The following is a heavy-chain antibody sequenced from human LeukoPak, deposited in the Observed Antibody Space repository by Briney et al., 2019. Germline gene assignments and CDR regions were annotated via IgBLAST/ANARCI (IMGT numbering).Heavy chain of an antibody. CDR2: IYHSGST. D-gene: IGHD3-9*01. CDR3: ARQPPLRYFDWFPRTYYFDY. Sequence: PSETLSLTCAVSGYSISSGYYWGWIRQPPGKELEWIGSIYHSGSTYYNPSLKSRVTISVDTSKNQFSLKLSSVTAADTAVYYCARQPPLRYFDWFPRTYYFDYWGQGTLVTVSS. CDR1: GYSISSGYY. V-gene: IGHV4-38-2*01. J-gene: IGHJ4*02.